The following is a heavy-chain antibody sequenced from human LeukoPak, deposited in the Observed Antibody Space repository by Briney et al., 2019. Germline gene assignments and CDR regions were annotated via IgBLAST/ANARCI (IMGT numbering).Heavy chain of an antibody. V-gene: IGHV3-23*01. J-gene: IGHJ4*02. D-gene: IGHD1-26*01. Sequence: GGSLRLSCAASGFTFSSYAMSWVRQAPGKGLEWVSAISGSGGRTYYADSVKGRFTISRDNSMDTLYLQMNSLRADDTAVYYCAKGARWELPFDYWGQGTLVTVSS. CDR1: GFTFSSYA. CDR3: AKGARWELPFDY. CDR2: ISGSGGRT.